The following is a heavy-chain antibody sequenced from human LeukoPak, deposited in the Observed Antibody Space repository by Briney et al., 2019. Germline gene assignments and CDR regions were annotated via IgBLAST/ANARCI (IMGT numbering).Heavy chain of an antibody. D-gene: IGHD2/OR15-2a*01. V-gene: IGHV3-23*01. CDR3: AKGPLSHFDY. CDR1: GFTFSSYA. J-gene: IGHJ4*02. CDR2: INGSGGST. Sequence: GSLRLSCAASGFTFSSYAMNWVRQAPGKGLEWVSGINGSGGSTYYAVSVKGRFTISRDNSKNTLYLQMNCLRAEDTAVYYCAKGPLSHFDYWGQGTLVTASS.